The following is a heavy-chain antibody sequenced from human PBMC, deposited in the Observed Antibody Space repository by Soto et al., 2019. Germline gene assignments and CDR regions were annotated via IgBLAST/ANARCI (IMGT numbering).Heavy chain of an antibody. CDR1: GFTFSNSG. CDR3: ARDLSVGRPHFDP. V-gene: IGHV3-33*01. CDR2: IWYDGRKM. J-gene: IGHJ5*02. D-gene: IGHD1-26*01. Sequence: QVRLVESGGGVVQPGRSLVISCVASGFTFSNSGFQWVRQAPGKGPEWVSVIWYDGRKMFYADSVKGRFTISKDDSKNTVYLQMNSLRPEDTVVYYCARDLSVGRPHFDPWGQGTLVTVSS.